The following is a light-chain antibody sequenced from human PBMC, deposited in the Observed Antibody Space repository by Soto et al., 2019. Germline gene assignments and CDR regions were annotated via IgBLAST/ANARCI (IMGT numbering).Light chain of an antibody. CDR2: KAS. CDR3: QQYNNYSFN. Sequence: IPLTQSPSTLSASAGDRVTITCRVSQTLNGWLAWYQHKPGNAPKLLIFKASNLQSGVPSRFSGSGSGKEFSLDISSLQPDDSATYYCQQYNNYSFNFGPGTKVEIK. CDR1: QTLNGW. J-gene: IGKJ3*01. V-gene: IGKV1-5*03.